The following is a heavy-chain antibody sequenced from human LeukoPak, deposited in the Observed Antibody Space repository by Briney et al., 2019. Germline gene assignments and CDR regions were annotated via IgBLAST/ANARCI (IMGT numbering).Heavy chain of an antibody. J-gene: IGHJ4*02. CDR2: IDTKGTRT. Sequence: PGGSLRLSCAASGFTLSNCAMTWVRQAPGKGLGWVSGIDTKGTRTYYADSVKGRFTISRDNSKNTLFLQMNSLRAEDTAVYYCVKEVVATIPPLWGQGTLVTVSS. CDR3: VKEVVATIPPL. V-gene: IGHV3-23*01. D-gene: IGHD5-12*01. CDR1: GFTLSNCA.